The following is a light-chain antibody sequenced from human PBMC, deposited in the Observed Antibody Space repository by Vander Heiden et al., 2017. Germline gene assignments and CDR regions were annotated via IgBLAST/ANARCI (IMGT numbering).Light chain of an antibody. CDR3: AAWDDSLNGVV. Sequence: QSVLTQPPPASGTPGQRVTISCSGRSSNIGSNTVHWYQQLPGTAPKLLIYSNNQRPSGVPDRFSGSKSGTSASLAISGLQSEDEADYYCAAWDDSLNGVVFGGGTKLTVL. CDR2: SNN. V-gene: IGLV1-44*01. CDR1: SSNIGSNT. J-gene: IGLJ2*01.